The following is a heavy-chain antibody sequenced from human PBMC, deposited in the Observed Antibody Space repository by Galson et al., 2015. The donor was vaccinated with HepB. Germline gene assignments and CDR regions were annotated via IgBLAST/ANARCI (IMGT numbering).Heavy chain of an antibody. CDR2: IKQDGSEK. D-gene: IGHD2-15*01. Sequence: SLRLSCAASGFTFSWYWMSWVRQAPGKGLEWVANIKQDGSEKYYVDSVKGRFTISRDNAKNSLYLQMNSLRAEDTAVYYCAPVVDPRSFHFDYWGQGTLVTVSS. CDR3: APVVDPRSFHFDY. J-gene: IGHJ4*02. CDR1: GFTFSWYW. V-gene: IGHV3-7*03.